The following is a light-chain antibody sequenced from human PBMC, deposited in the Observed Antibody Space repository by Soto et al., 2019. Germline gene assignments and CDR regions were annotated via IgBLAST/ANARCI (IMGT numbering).Light chain of an antibody. V-gene: IGKV2-28*01. Sequence: DIVMTQSPLSLPVTPGEPASISCRSSQSLLHSNGYNYLDWYLQKPGQSPQLLIYLGSNRASGVPDRFSGRGSGTDFTLKISRVEAEDVGVYYCMQALQTPSFGSGTRLEIK. CDR3: MQALQTPS. CDR2: LGS. J-gene: IGKJ5*01. CDR1: QSLLHSNGYNY.